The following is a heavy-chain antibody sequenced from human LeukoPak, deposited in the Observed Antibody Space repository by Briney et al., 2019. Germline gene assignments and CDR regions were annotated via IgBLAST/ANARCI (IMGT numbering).Heavy chain of an antibody. CDR3: ARGVDYYGV. D-gene: IGHD3-10*01. CDR1: GGSFSGYY. CDR2: INPSGGT. V-gene: IGHV4-34*01. Sequence: MPSETLSLTCAVYGGSFSGYYWNWIRQPPGKGLEWIGEINPSGGTNYNPSLKSRVTISVDTSKKQFSLKLSSVTAADTAVYYCARGVDYYGVWGQGTLVTVSS. J-gene: IGHJ4*02.